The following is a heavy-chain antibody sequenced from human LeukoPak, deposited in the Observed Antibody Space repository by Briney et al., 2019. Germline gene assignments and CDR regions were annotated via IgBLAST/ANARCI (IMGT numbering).Heavy chain of an antibody. CDR1: GGSISGYF. CDR3: ARDAGATAY. J-gene: IGHJ4*02. V-gene: IGHV4-59*01. Sequence: SETLSLTCAVSGGSISGYFWSWSRQPPGKGLEWIGYIHYSGSTSYNPSLKSRVTISVDTSKNQFSLKLTSVTSADTAVYYCARDAGATAYWGQGALVTVSS. D-gene: IGHD4/OR15-4a*01. CDR2: IHYSGST.